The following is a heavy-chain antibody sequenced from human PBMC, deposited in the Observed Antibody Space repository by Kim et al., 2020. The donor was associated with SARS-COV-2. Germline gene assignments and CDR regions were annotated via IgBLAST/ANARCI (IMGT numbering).Heavy chain of an antibody. V-gene: IGHV4-31*03. CDR3: ARERHGTTTVTGNYYYYYMDV. CDR1: GGSISSGGYY. J-gene: IGHJ6*03. Sequence: SETLSLTCTVSGGSISSGGYYWSWIRQHPGKGLEWIGYIYYSGSTYYNPSLKSRVTISVDTSKNQFSLKLSSVTAADTAVYYCARERHGTTTVTGNYYYYYMDVWGKGTTVTVSS. D-gene: IGHD4-4*01. CDR2: IYYSGST.